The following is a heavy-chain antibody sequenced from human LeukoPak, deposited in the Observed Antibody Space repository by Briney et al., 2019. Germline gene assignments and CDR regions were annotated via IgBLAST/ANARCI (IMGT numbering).Heavy chain of an antibody. D-gene: IGHD2-15*01. CDR2: IYYSGST. CDR3: AGHCSGGSCYSRWFDP. Sequence: PSETLSLTCTVSGGSISSSSYYWGWIRQPPGKGLEWIGSIYYSGSTYYTPSLKSRVTISVDTSKNQFSLKLSSVTAAHTAVYYCAGHCSGGSCYSRWFDPWGQGTLVTVSS. J-gene: IGHJ5*02. V-gene: IGHV4-39*07. CDR1: GGSISSSSYY.